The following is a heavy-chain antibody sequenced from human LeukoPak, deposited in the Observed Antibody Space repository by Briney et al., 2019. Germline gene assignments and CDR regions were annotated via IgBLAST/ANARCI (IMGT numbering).Heavy chain of an antibody. J-gene: IGHJ4*02. CDR1: GFTFSSYS. V-gene: IGHV3-21*01. Sequence: PGGSLRLSCAASGFTFSSYSMNWVRQAPGKGLEWVSSISSSSSYIYYADSVEGRFTISRDNAKNSLYLQMNSLRAEDTAVYYCARDPLGLYDFWSGYYVSRSYYFDYWGQGTLVTVSS. D-gene: IGHD3-3*01. CDR3: ARDPLGLYDFWSGYYVSRSYYFDY. CDR2: ISSSSSYI.